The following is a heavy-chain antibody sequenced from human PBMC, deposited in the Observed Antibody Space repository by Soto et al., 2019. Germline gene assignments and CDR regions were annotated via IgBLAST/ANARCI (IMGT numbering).Heavy chain of an antibody. J-gene: IGHJ6*02. Sequence: QVQLVQSGAEVKKPGSSVKVSCKASGGTFSSYAISWVRQAPGQGLEWMGGIIPIFGTANYAQKFQGRVTITADEATSTGCMELSSLRSEDTAVYYCARLRPRHYYGSGSYYRVFGPHYGMDVWGQGTTVTVSS. CDR2: IIPIFGTA. CDR1: GGTFSSYA. CDR3: ARLRPRHYYGSGSYYRVFGPHYGMDV. D-gene: IGHD3-10*01. V-gene: IGHV1-69*01.